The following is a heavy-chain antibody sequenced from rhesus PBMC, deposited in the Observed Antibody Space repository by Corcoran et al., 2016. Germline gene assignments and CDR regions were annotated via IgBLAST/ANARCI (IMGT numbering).Heavy chain of an antibody. J-gene: IGHJ4*01. V-gene: IGHV4-122*02. CDR3: ARHYEDDYGYYYTGGFDY. D-gene: IGHD3-9*01. Sequence: QVQLQESGPGLVKPSETLSLTCAVSGYSITSGYYWSWIRQPPGKGLEWIGYLTYSWRPSYNPSLKSRVTISRDTSKNQFSLRLSSVTAADTAVYYCARHYEDDYGYYYTGGFDYWGPGVLVTVFS. CDR1: GYSITSGYY. CDR2: LTYSWRP.